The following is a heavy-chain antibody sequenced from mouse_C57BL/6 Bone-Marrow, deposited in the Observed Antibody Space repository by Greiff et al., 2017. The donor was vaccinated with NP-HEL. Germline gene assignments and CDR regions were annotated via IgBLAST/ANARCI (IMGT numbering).Heavy chain of an antibody. J-gene: IGHJ4*01. CDR3: AIMITTGYYAMDY. V-gene: IGHV1-39*01. CDR1: GYSFTDYN. Sequence: EVQLQQSGPELVKPGASVKISCKASGYSFTDYNMNWVKQSNGKSLEWIGVINPNYGTTSYNQKFKGKATLSVDQSSSTAYMQLNSLTSEDSAVYYCAIMITTGYYAMDYWGQGTSVTVSS. D-gene: IGHD2-4*01. CDR2: INPNYGTT.